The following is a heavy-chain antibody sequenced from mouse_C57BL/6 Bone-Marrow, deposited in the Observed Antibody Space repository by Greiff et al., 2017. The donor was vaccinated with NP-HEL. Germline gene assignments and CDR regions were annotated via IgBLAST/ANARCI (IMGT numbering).Heavy chain of an antibody. Sequence: QVQLQQPGAELVKPGASVKLSCKASGYTFTSYWMHWVKQRPGQGLEWIGMIHPNSGSTNYNEKFKSKATLTVDKPSSTAYMQLSSLTSEDSAVYYCVRGTTVVATEYYAMDYWGQGTSVTVSS. V-gene: IGHV1-64*01. D-gene: IGHD1-1*01. CDR3: VRGTTVVATEYYAMDY. CDR1: GYTFTSYW. J-gene: IGHJ4*01. CDR2: IHPNSGST.